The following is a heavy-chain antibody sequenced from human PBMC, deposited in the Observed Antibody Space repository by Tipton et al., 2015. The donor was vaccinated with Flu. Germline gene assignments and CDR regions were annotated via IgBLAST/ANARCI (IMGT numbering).Heavy chain of an antibody. CDR1: GYTFTSYG. V-gene: IGHV1-18*01. CDR2: ISAYNGNT. Sequence: QVQLVQSGAEVKKPGASVKVSCKASGYTFTSYGISWVRQAPGQGLEWMGWISAYNGNTNYAQKLQGRVTMTTDTSTSTAYMELRGLRSDDAAVYYCARVGGYCSGGSCYKTEYSYYYGMDVWGQGTTVPVSS. J-gene: IGHJ6*02. CDR3: ARVGGYCSGGSCYKTEYSYYYGMDV. D-gene: IGHD2-15*01.